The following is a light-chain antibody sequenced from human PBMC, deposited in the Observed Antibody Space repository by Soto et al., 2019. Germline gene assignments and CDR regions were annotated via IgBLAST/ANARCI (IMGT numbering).Light chain of an antibody. CDR1: QSVGSN. Sequence: EVVMTQSPATLSVSPGERTSLSCRASQSVGSNLGWYQQKPGQAPRLLIYRASTRATGIPARFSGSGSGTKFTITISSLKSEDIAVYYCQQYAKWPLTFGGGTKVEIK. CDR3: QQYAKWPLT. J-gene: IGKJ4*01. V-gene: IGKV3-15*01. CDR2: RAS.